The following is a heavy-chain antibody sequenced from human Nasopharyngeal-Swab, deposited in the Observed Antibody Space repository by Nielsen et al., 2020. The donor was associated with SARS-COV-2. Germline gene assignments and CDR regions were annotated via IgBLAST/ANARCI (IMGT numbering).Heavy chain of an antibody. Sequence: SETLSLTCTVSGGSISSYYWSWIRQPPGKGLEWIGYIYYSGSTNYNPSLKSRVTISVDTSKNQFSLKLSSVTAADTAVYYCAREGIAAAGVDYWGQGTLATVSS. CDR2: IYYSGST. V-gene: IGHV4-59*01. J-gene: IGHJ4*02. D-gene: IGHD6-13*01. CDR1: GGSISSYY. CDR3: AREGIAAAGVDY.